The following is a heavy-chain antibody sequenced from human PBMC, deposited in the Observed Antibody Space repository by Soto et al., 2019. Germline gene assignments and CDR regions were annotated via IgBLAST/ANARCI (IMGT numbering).Heavy chain of an antibody. CDR3: ASTPSGCDTPYSNTFDY. V-gene: IGHV1-69*13. CDR2: IIPIFGTA. Sequence: SVKVSCKTSVGTFRTYVISWVRQAPAPELEWMGGIIPIFGTANYAQKFQGRVTITADESTSTAYMELSSLRSEDTAVYYCASTPSGCDTPYSNTFDYWGQGTLVTVSS. J-gene: IGHJ4*02. CDR1: VGTFRTYV. D-gene: IGHD5-12*01.